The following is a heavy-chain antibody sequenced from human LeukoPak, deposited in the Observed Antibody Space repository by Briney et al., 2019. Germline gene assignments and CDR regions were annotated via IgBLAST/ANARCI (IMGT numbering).Heavy chain of an antibody. CDR1: GGSISSYY. J-gene: IGHJ6*03. CDR2: IYYSGST. Sequence: SETLSLTRTVSGGSISSYYWSWIRQPPGKGLEWIGYIYYSGSTNYNPSLKSRVTISVDTSKNQFSLKLSSVTAADTAVYYCARGLKSYYYYYMDVWGKGTTVTVSS. V-gene: IGHV4-59*01. CDR3: ARGLKSYYYYYMDV.